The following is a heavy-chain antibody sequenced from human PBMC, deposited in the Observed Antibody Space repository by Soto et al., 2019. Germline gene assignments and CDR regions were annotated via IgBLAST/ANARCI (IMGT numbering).Heavy chain of an antibody. CDR3: ARRRIAAAVPFDY. V-gene: IGHV4-34*01. D-gene: IGHD6-13*01. CDR2: INHSGST. J-gene: IGHJ4*02. Sequence: QVQLQQWGAGLLKPSETLSLTCAVYGGSFSGYYWSWIRQPPGKGLEWIGEINHSGSTNYNPSLKSRVTISVDTSKNQCSLKLSSVTAADTAVYYCARRRIAAAVPFDYWGQGTLVTVSS. CDR1: GGSFSGYY.